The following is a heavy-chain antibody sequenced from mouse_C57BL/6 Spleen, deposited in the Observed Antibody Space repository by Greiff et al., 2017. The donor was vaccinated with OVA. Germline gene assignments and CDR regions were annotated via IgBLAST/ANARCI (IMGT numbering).Heavy chain of an antibody. CDR1: GYTFTSYT. J-gene: IGHJ1*03. Sequence: VQLQQSGAELARPGASVKMSCKASGYTFTSYTMHWVKQRPGQGLEWIGYINTSSGYTKYNQKFKDKATLTADKSSSTAYMQLSSLTSEDSAVYYCARSGTGSYWYCDVWGTGTTVTVSS. CDR2: INTSSGYT. D-gene: IGHD4-1*01. CDR3: ARSGTGSYWYCDV. V-gene: IGHV1-4*01.